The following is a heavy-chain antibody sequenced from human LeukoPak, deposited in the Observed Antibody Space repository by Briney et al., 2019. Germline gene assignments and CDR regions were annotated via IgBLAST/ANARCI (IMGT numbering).Heavy chain of an antibody. Sequence: SEKVSCKASVGTLIRYAISWVRHTPRQGLEWMGGIIPIFGAANYAHKFQSRVTTSTDETTSTPYIEMCSLRSEATPASYCARGAIKNSIGGDTKYWGQGPLVPVSS. CDR3: ARGAIKNSIGGDTKY. CDR1: VGTLIRYA. CDR2: IIPIFGAA. V-gene: IGHV1-69*05. J-gene: IGHJ4*02. D-gene: IGHD1-26*01.